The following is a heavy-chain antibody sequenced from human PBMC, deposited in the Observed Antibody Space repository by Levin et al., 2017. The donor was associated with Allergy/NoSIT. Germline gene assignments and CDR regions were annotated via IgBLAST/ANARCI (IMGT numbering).Heavy chain of an antibody. D-gene: IGHD2/OR15-2a*01. J-gene: IGHJ4*02. CDR1: GGSFTGPF. Sequence: SQTLSLTCAVYGGSFTGPFWSWVRQPPGKGLEWIGEIFHNEDTNYIPSHCNPSLKSRVTMSLDTPKNQFSLKLTSVTAADTAVYYCARRIRGGPFDYWGQGTLVTVSS. V-gene: IGHV4-34*12. CDR2: IFHNEDT. CDR3: ARRIRGGPFDY.